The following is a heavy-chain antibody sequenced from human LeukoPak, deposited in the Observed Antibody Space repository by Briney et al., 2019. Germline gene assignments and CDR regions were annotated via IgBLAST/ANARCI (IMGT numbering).Heavy chain of an antibody. CDR3: ARHPYYSSPFDY. J-gene: IGHJ4*02. V-gene: IGHV4-39*01. D-gene: IGHD3-22*01. Sequence: PSETLSLTCTVSGGSISSSSHYWGWIRQPPGKGLEWIGSIYYSGSTYYNPSLKSRVTISVDTSKNQFSLKLSSVTAADTAVYYCARHPYYSSPFDYWGQGTLGAVSS. CDR2: IYYSGST. CDR1: GGSISSSSHY.